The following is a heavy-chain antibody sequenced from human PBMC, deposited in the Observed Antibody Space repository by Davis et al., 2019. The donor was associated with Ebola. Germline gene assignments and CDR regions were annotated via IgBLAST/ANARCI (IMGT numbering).Heavy chain of an antibody. CDR1: GGSISSSSYY. J-gene: IGHJ5*02. CDR3: ARDRGYSVLWFDP. CDR2: IYYSGST. Sequence: GSLRLSCTVSGGSISSSSYYWGWIRQPPGKGLEWIGSIYYSGSTYYNPSLKSRVTISVDTSKNQFSLKLSSVTAADTAVYYCARDRGYSVLWFDPWGQGTLVTVSS. D-gene: IGHD2-15*01. V-gene: IGHV4-39*07.